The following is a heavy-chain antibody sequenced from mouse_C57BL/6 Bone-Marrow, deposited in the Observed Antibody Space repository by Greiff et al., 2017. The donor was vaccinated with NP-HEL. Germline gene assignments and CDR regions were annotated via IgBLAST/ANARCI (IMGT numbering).Heavy chain of an antibody. J-gene: IGHJ1*03. CDR3: ARGGGSPHWYFDV. V-gene: IGHV1-80*01. CDR2: IYPGDGDT. CDR1: GYAFSSYW. Sequence: QVHVKQSGAELVKPGASVKISCKASGYAFSSYWMNWVKQRPGKGLEWIGQIYPGDGDTNYNGKFKGKATLTADKSSSTAYMQLSSLTSEDSAVYFCARGGGSPHWYFDVWGTGTTVTVSS. D-gene: IGHD1-1*01.